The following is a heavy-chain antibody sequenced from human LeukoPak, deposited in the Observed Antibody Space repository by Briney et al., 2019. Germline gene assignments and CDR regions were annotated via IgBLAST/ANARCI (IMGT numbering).Heavy chain of an antibody. CDR2: ISWNSGSI. V-gene: IGHV3-9*01. J-gene: IGHJ2*01. CDR1: GFTFDDYA. Sequence: GRSLRLSCAASGFTFDDYAMHWVRQAPGKGLEWVSGISWNSGSIGYADSVKGRSTISRDNAKNSLYLQMNSLRAEDTALYYCAKDVAGIYWYFDLWGRGTLVTVSS. CDR3: AKDVAGIYWYFDL. D-gene: IGHD1-26*01.